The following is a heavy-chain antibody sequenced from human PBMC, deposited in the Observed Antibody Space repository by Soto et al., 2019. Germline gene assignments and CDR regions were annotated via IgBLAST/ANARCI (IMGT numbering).Heavy chain of an antibody. J-gene: IGHJ4*02. D-gene: IGHD5-18*01. Sequence: GESLKISCKASGYNILSYWIGRVRQMPGKGLEWMGIIYPGDSDTRYSPSFQGQVTISVDKSISTAYLQWSSLKASDTAIYYCARRDGYSDYWGQGTLVTVSS. CDR3: ARRDGYSDY. CDR1: GYNILSYW. CDR2: IYPGDSDT. V-gene: IGHV5-51*01.